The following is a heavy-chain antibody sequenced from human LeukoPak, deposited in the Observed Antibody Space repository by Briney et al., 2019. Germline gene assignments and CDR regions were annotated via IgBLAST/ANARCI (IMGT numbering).Heavy chain of an antibody. Sequence: SETLSLTCTVSGYSISSGYYWGWIRQPPGKGLEWIGSIYHSGSTYYNPSLKSRVTISVDTSKNQFSLKLSSVTAADTAVYYCGRGEDYYERQGYFQHWGQGTLVTVSS. D-gene: IGHD3-22*01. CDR1: GYSISSGYY. V-gene: IGHV4-38-2*02. CDR2: IYHSGST. CDR3: GRGEDYYERQGYFQH. J-gene: IGHJ1*01.